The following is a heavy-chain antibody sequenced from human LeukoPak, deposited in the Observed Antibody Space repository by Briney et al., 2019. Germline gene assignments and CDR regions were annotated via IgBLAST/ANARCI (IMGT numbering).Heavy chain of an antibody. CDR1: GYTFTSYA. J-gene: IGHJ4*02. D-gene: IGHD6-13*01. Sequence: GASVKVSCKASGYTFTSYAMHWVRQAPGQRLEWMGWINAGNGNTKYSQKFQGRVTITRDTSASTAYMELGSLRSEDTAVYYCARQQLGRNTYFDYWGRGTLVTVSS. V-gene: IGHV1-3*01. CDR3: ARQQLGRNTYFDY. CDR2: INAGNGNT.